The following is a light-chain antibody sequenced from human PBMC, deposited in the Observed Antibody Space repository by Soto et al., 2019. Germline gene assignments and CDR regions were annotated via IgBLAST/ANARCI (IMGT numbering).Light chain of an antibody. CDR2: GAS. CDR3: QQYNNWPPVT. J-gene: IGKJ5*01. V-gene: IGKV3-15*01. Sequence: EIVMTQSPDTMSVSPGERATLSCRASQSVSSNLAWYQQKPGQAPRLLIYGASTRATGIPARFSGSGSGTEFTLTISSLQSEDFAVYYCQQYNNWPPVTFGQGTRLEIK. CDR1: QSVSSN.